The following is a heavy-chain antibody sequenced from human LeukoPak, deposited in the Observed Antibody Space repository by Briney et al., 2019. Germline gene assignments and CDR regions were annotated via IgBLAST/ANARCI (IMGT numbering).Heavy chain of an antibody. CDR3: ARRGVGRSPFDY. J-gene: IGHJ4*02. Sequence: ASETLSLTCAVYGGSFSDSYWSWIRQPPGKGLEWIGEINHSGSTNYNPSLKSRVTISVDTSKNQFSLKLSSVTAADTAVYYCARRGVGRSPFDYWGQGTLVTVSS. D-gene: IGHD1-26*01. CDR2: INHSGST. V-gene: IGHV4-34*01. CDR1: GGSFSDSY.